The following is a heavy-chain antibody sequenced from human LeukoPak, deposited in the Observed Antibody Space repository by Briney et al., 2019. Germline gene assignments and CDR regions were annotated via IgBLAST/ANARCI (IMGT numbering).Heavy chain of an antibody. Sequence: GGSLRLSCAASGFTFRSYWMSWVRQAPGKGLEWVAVISYDGSNKYYADSVKGRFTISRDNSKNTLYLQMNSLRAEDTAVYYCARDRGNWFDPWGQGTLVTVSS. V-gene: IGHV3-30*03. CDR3: ARDRGNWFDP. CDR1: GFTFRSYW. J-gene: IGHJ5*02. D-gene: IGHD5-24*01. CDR2: ISYDGSNK.